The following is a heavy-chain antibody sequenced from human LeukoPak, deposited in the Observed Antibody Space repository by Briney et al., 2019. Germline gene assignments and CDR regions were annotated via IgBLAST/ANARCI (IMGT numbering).Heavy chain of an antibody. J-gene: IGHJ4*02. D-gene: IGHD3-10*01. V-gene: IGHV3-21*04. Sequence: GGSLRLSCAASGFIFSSYSVNWVRQAPGKGLEWVSSISSSSSYIYYADSVKGRFTISRDNSENTLYVEMNSLRAEDTAIYYCAKSRSGSANWALRIFDNWGQGTLVSVSS. CDR2: ISSSSSYI. CDR3: AKSRSGSANWALRIFDN. CDR1: GFIFSSYS.